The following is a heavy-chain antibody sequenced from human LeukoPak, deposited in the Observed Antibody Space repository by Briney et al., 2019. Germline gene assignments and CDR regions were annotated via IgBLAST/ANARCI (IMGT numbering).Heavy chain of an antibody. CDR1: GYTFTSYG. D-gene: IGHD3-9*01. J-gene: IGHJ6*02. CDR3: ARDCDYSIFDWLLIPYYYYGMDV. V-gene: IGHV1-18*01. CDR2: ISAYNGNT. Sequence: EASVKVSCKASGYTFTSYGISWVRQAPGQGLEWMGWISAYNGNTNYAQKLQGRVTMTTDTSTSTAYMELRSLRSDDTAVYYCARDCDYSIFDWLLIPYYYYGMDVWGQGTTVTVSS.